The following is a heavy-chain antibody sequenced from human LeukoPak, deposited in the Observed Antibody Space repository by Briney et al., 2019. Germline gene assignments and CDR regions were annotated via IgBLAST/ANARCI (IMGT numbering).Heavy chain of an antibody. CDR2: INPNSGGT. D-gene: IGHD2-2*01. Sequence: GASVKVSCKASGYTLTGYYMHWVRQAPGQGLEWMGWINPNSGGTNYAQKFQGRVTMTRDTSISTAYMELSRLRSDDTAVYYCARGVGSYYYYGMDVWGQGTTVTVSS. CDR1: GYTLTGYY. CDR3: ARGVGSYYYYGMDV. V-gene: IGHV1-2*02. J-gene: IGHJ6*02.